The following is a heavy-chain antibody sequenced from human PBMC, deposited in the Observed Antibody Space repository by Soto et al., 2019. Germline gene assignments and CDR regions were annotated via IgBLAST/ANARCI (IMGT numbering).Heavy chain of an antibody. CDR2: INSDGSRT. CDR3: ASDLIAAGY. Sequence: EVHLVESGGGLVQPGGSLRLSCSASGFTFSSYWMHWVRQAPGKGLVWVSRINSDGSRTTYADSVKGRFTISRDNAKNTLYLQMNSLRVEDTAVYYCASDLIAAGYWGQGTLVTVSS. J-gene: IGHJ4*02. V-gene: IGHV3-74*01. D-gene: IGHD6-13*01. CDR1: GFTFSSYW.